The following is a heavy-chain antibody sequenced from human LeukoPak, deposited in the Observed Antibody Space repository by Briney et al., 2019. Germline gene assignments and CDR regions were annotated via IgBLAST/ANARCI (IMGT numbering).Heavy chain of an antibody. V-gene: IGHV3-23*01. D-gene: IGHD6-19*01. CDR2: IPASGGST. CDR1: GFTFSSNV. Sequence: GGSLRLSCAASGFTFSSNVMIWVRQAPGKGLEWVSSIPASGGSTYYADSAKGRFTISRDNSKNSLYLQMNSLRAEDMAVYYCAKESSGGWYFDYWGQGTLVTVSS. CDR3: AKESSGGWYFDY. J-gene: IGHJ4*02.